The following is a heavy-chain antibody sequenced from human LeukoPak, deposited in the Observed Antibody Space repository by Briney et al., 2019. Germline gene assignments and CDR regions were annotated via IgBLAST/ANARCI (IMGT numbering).Heavy chain of an antibody. J-gene: IGHJ5*02. CDR2: IKGDGSEK. CDR1: GFTFSSYW. Sequence: PGGSLRLSCAASGFTFSSYWMSWVRLAPGKGLEWVANIKGDGSEKWYADSVKGRFTISRDNAQNSVHLQMNSLRAEDTAVYHCARDEYRSRWLHPWDQGTLVTVTS. D-gene: IGHD5-24*01. V-gene: IGHV3-7*01. CDR3: ARDEYRSRWLHP.